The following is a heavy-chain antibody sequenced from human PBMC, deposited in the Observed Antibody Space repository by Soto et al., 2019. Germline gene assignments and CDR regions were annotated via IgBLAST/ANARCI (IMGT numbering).Heavy chain of an antibody. CDR3: ARGQRATVTTRLDY. D-gene: IGHD4-17*01. CDR1: GGTFSSYA. CDR2: IIPIFGTA. J-gene: IGHJ4*02. Sequence: SVKVSCKASGGTFSSYAISWVRQAPGQGLEWMGGIIPIFGTANYAQKFQGRVTITADESTSTAYMELSSLRSEDTAVYYCARGQRATVTTRLDYWGQGTLVTVSS. V-gene: IGHV1-69*13.